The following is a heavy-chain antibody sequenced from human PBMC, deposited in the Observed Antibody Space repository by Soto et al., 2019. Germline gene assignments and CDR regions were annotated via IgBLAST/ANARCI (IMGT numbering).Heavy chain of an antibody. CDR3: ARDLWGYCGTDCYPLDV. CDR1: GGSISRYY. Sequence: QVRLQESGPGLVKPSETLSLTCTVSGGSISRYYWSWIRQPPGKGLEWIGYLYNTGSTSYNPSLECRVPISVXXQXHXXALKLNSLTAADTAVYYCARDLWGYCGTDCYPLDVWGQGTTVTVSS. CDR2: LYNTGST. J-gene: IGHJ6*02. D-gene: IGHD2-21*02. V-gene: IGHV4-59*01.